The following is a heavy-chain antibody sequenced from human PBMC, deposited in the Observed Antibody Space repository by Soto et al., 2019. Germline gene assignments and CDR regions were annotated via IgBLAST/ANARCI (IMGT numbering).Heavy chain of an antibody. V-gene: IGHV4-39*01. CDR1: GGSISSSSYY. CDR2: MYYSGST. J-gene: IGHJ5*02. D-gene: IGHD3-3*01. Sequence: QLQLQESGPGLVKPSETLSLTCTVSGGSISSSSYYWGWIRQPPGKGLEWIGSMYYSGSTYYNPSLKSRVTISVDTSKNQFSLKLSSVTAADTAVYYCARLLLLYDFWSGRPEGGWFDPWGQGTLVTVSS. CDR3: ARLLLLYDFWSGRPEGGWFDP.